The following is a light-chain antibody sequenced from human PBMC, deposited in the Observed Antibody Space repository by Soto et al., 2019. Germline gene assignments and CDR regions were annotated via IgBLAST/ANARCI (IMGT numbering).Light chain of an antibody. CDR1: SSNIGRNY. CDR2: KND. V-gene: IGLV1-47*01. J-gene: IGLJ3*02. Sequence: QSAVSQPPSASGTPGQRVTISCSGSSSNIGRNYVYWYQQFPGTDPKLLIFKNDQRPSGVPDRFSGSKSGTSASLAISGLRSEDEADYYCATWDASLSGWVFGGGTKLTV. CDR3: ATWDASLSGWV.